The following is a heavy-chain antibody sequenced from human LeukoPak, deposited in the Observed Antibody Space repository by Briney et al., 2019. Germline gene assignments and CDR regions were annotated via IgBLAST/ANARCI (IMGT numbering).Heavy chain of an antibody. CDR2: IYYSGST. CDR3: ARHAYYYDSSGYYYASYFVY. D-gene: IGHD3-22*01. Sequence: SETLSLTCTVSGGSISSSSYYWGWIRQPPGKGLEWIGSIYYSGSTYYNPSLKSRVTISVDTSKNQFSLKLSSVTAADTAVYYCARHAYYYDSSGYYYASYFVYWGQGTLVTVSS. V-gene: IGHV4-39*01. J-gene: IGHJ4*02. CDR1: GGSISSSSYY.